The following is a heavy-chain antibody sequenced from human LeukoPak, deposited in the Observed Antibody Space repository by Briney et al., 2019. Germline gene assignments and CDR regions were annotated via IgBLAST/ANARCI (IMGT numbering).Heavy chain of an antibody. V-gene: IGHV3-30-3*01. D-gene: IGHD3-10*01. CDR3: ARGYYGSGSYSLKLYDY. CDR1: GLTFSSYA. CDR2: ISYDGSNK. Sequence: GGSLRLSCAASGLTFSSYAMHWVRQAPGKGLEWVAVISYDGSNKYYADSVKGRFTISRDNSKNTLYLQMNSLRAEDTAVYYCARGYYGSGSYSLKLYDYWGQGTLVTVSS. J-gene: IGHJ4*02.